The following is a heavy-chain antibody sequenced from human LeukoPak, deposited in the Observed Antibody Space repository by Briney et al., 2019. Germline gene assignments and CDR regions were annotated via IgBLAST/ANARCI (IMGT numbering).Heavy chain of an antibody. CDR2: IIPIFGTA. J-gene: IGHJ4*02. CDR1: GGTFSSYA. CDR3: ARERDRGYSYGYGY. V-gene: IGHV1-69*05. D-gene: IGHD5-18*01. Sequence: SVKVSCKASGGTFSSYAISWARQAPGQGLEWMGRIIPIFGTANYAQKFQGRVTITTDESTSTAYMELSSLRSEDTAVYYCARERDRGYSYGYGYWGQGTLVTVSS.